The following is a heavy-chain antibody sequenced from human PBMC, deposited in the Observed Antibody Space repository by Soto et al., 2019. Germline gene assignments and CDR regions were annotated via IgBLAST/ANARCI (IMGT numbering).Heavy chain of an antibody. D-gene: IGHD6-19*01. CDR2: ISYDGSNK. Sequence: QVQLVESGGGVVQPGRSLRLSCAASGFTVSSYAMHWVRQAPGKGLEWVAVISYDGSNKYYVDSVKGRFTISRDNSKNTLELQMNSVGAEDTAVYYWARDRSGWSLGDWGQGTLVTVSS. CDR3: ARDRSGWSLGD. CDR1: GFTVSSYA. V-gene: IGHV3-30-3*01. J-gene: IGHJ4*02.